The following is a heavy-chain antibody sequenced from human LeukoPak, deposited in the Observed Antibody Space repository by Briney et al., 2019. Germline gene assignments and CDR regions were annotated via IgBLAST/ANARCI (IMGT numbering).Heavy chain of an antibody. V-gene: IGHV3-21*01. CDR3: AREVNCGGDCYAFDI. CDR1: GFTFSSYS. D-gene: IGHD2-21*02. CDR2: ISSSSSYI. J-gene: IGHJ3*02. Sequence: GGSLRLSCAASGFTFSSYSMNWVRQAPGKGLEWVSSISSSSSYIYYADSVKGRFTIPRDNAKNSLYLQMNSLRAEDTAVYYCAREVNCGGDCYAFDIWGQGTMVTVSS.